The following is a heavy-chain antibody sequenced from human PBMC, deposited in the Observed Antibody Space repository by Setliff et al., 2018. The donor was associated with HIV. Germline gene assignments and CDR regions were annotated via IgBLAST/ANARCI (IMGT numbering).Heavy chain of an antibody. J-gene: IGHJ4*02. Sequence: SETLSLTCSVSGVSIATDGYYWSWIRHYPGKGLEWIGYMYHSGSTYYNASLASRLIMSLDPSKNQFSLKLNSMTAADTAMYYCAGGRYFRDIRDSRFDFWGQGMLVTSPQ. D-gene: IGHD3-9*01. CDR3: AGGRYFRDIRDSRFDF. CDR1: GVSIATDGYY. V-gene: IGHV4-31*03. CDR2: MYHSGST.